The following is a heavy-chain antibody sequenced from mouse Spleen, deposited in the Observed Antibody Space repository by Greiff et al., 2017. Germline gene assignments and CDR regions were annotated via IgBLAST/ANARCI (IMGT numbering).Heavy chain of an antibody. CDR1: GFTFSDYY. D-gene: IGHD2-4*01. J-gene: IGHJ3*01. CDR3: ARSYDYDAFAY. CDR2: ISDGGSYT. Sequence: EVQRVESGGGLVKPGGSLKLSCAASGFTFSDYYMYWVRQTPEKRLEWVATISDGGSYTYYPDSVKGRFTISRDNAKNNLYLQMSSLKSEDTAMYYCARSYDYDAFAYWGQGTLVTVSA. V-gene: IGHV5-4*02.